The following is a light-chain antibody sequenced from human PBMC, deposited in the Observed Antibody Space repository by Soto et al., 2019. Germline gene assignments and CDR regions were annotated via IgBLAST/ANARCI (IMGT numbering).Light chain of an antibody. V-gene: IGKV3-20*01. CDR1: QRLSASD. CDR2: GVS. CDR3: QQYGSSPLIT. J-gene: IGKJ5*01. Sequence: SPAHRATLSCRASQRLSASDIAWYQQKPGQAPKFLIYGVSSRATGIPDRFSGSGSGTDFTLTISRLEPEDFAVYHCQQYGSSPLITVGQGTRLEI.